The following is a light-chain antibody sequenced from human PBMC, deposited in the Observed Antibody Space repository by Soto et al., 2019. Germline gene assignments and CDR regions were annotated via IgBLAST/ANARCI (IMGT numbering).Light chain of an antibody. CDR1: QSVSSSY. Sequence: EIVLTQSPGTLSLSPGERATLSCRASQSVSSSYLAWFQQKPGQAPRLLIYGESSRATGIPDMFSGSGPGTDFPLTISRLEPEDFAVYYCQQDGSSPITFGQGTRLEIK. V-gene: IGKV3-20*01. CDR2: GES. J-gene: IGKJ5*01. CDR3: QQDGSSPIT.